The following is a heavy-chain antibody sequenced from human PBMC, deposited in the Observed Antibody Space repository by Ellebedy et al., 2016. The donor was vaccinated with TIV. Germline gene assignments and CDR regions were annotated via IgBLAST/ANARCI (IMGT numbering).Heavy chain of an antibody. Sequence: GESLKISCVASDFTVSNNYISWVRQAPGKGLEWVSVIYSGGTTYYADSVKGRFTISSDNSKNTLYLQMNSLRAEDTAVYYCARIDYGDFYFDYWGQGTLVTVSS. CDR3: ARIDYGDFYFDY. D-gene: IGHD4-17*01. J-gene: IGHJ4*02. CDR2: IYSGGTT. CDR1: DFTVSNNY. V-gene: IGHV3-53*01.